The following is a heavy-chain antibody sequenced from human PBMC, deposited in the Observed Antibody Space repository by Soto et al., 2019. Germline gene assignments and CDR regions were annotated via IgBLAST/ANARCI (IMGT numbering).Heavy chain of an antibody. V-gene: IGHV1-69*13. Sequence: SVKVSCKASGGTSSSYAISWVRQAPGQGLEWMGGIIPIFGTANYVQKFQGRVTITADESTSTAYMELSSLRSEDTAVYYCARHNYGSGSYYYYGMDVWGQGTTATVSS. CDR1: GGTSSSYA. CDR2: IIPIFGTA. D-gene: IGHD3-10*01. J-gene: IGHJ6*02. CDR3: ARHNYGSGSYYYYGMDV.